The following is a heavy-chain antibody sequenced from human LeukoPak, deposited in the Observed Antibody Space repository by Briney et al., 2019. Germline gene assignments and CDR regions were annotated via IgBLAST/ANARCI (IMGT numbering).Heavy chain of an antibody. D-gene: IGHD5-24*01. CDR2: ISSSGSTI. V-gene: IGHV3-48*03. J-gene: IGHJ4*02. Sequence: GGSLRLSCAASGFTFSSYEMNWVRQAPGKGLEWVSYISSSGSTIYYADSVKGRFTISRDNAKNSLYLQMNSLRAEDTAVYYCAKDDAWLQFNDWGQGTLVTVSS. CDR1: GFTFSSYE. CDR3: AKDDAWLQFND.